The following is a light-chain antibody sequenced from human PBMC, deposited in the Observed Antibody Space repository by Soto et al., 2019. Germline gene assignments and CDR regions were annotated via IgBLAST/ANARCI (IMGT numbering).Light chain of an antibody. CDR1: QSVSSY. Sequence: EIVLTQSPATLSLSPGERATLSCRASQSVSSYLVWYQQKPGQAPRLLIYNASNRATGIPARFSGSGSGTDFTLTIRSLETEDFAGYYCQQRSDWPITFGQGTRVEIK. V-gene: IGKV3-11*01. J-gene: IGKJ5*01. CDR2: NAS. CDR3: QQRSDWPIT.